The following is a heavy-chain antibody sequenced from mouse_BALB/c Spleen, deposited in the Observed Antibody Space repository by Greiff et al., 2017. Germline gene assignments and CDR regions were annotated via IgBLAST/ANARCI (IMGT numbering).Heavy chain of an antibody. CDR3: ARSTARAPSFAY. Sequence: EVHLVESGGGLVQPGGSRKLSCAASGFTFSSFGMHWVRQAPEKGLEWVAYISSGSSTIYYADTVKGRFTISRDNPKNTLFLQMTSLRSEDTAMYYCARSTARAPSFAYWGQGTLVTVSA. CDR2: ISSGSSTI. V-gene: IGHV5-17*02. J-gene: IGHJ3*01. CDR1: GFTFSSFG. D-gene: IGHD3-2*01.